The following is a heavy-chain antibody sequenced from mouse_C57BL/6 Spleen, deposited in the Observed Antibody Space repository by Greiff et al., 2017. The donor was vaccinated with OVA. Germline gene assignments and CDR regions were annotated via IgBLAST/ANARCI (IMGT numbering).Heavy chain of an antibody. CDR3: VRPETAQASWFAY. V-gene: IGHV10-1*01. D-gene: IGHD3-2*02. J-gene: IGHJ3*01. CDR2: IRSKSNNYAT. CDR1: GFSFNTYA. Sequence: EVKLVESGGGLVQPKGSLKLSCAASGFSFNTYAMNWVRQAPGKGLEWVARIRSKSNNYATYYADSVKDRFTISRDDSESMLYLQMNNLKTEDTAMYYCVRPETAQASWFAYWGQGTLVTVSA.